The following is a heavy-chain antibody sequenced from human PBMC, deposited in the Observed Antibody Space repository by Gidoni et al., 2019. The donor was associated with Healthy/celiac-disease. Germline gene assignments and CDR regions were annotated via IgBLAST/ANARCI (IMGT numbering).Heavy chain of an antibody. CDR1: AFPLRSYS. CDR2: ISIISSYI. V-gene: IGHV3-21*01. D-gene: IGHD6-13*01. J-gene: IGHJ4*02. CDR3: ARDTSRYSSSSLDY. Sequence: DVRLVASGGGLVKPGGSPSLSRAPSAFPLRSYSMNWVRQAPGKGLEWVSAISIISSYINYADSVKGRFTISGDNAKNSLYLQMNSLRAEDTAVYYCARDTSRYSSSSLDYWGQGTLVTVSS.